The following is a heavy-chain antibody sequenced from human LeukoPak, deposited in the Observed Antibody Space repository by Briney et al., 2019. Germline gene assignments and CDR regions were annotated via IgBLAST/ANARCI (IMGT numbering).Heavy chain of an antibody. V-gene: IGHV4-4*09. D-gene: IGHD4-23*01. CDR3: ATSSGVKVAPCDH. CDR1: GVSINVQ. CDR2: IHTIGGT. J-gene: IGHJ4*02. Sequence: SETLSLTCTVSGVSINVQWSWVRQPPGKGLGWIGNIHTIGGTNYTPSLKSRVTISVDASKSQFALMLNSVSAADTAVYYCATSSGVKVAPCDHWGQGTLVTVSS.